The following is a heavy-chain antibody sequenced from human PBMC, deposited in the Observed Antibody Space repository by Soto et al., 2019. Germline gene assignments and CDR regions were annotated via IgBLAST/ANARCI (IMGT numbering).Heavy chain of an antibody. J-gene: IGHJ5*02. Sequence: QVQLQESGPGLVKPSQTLSLTCTVSGGSISSGGYYWSWIRQHPGKGLEWIGYIYYSGSTYYNPSLKSRVTISVDTSKNQFSLKLSSVTAADTAVYYCARDRKYYYGSVDGWFDPWGQGTLVTVSS. CDR3: ARDRKYYYGSVDGWFDP. CDR2: IYYSGST. V-gene: IGHV4-31*03. D-gene: IGHD3-10*01. CDR1: GGSISSGGYY.